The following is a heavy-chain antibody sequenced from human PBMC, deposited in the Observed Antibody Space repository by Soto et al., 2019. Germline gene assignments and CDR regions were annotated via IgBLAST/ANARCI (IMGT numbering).Heavy chain of an antibody. CDR2: IIPIFGTA. CDR1: GGTFSSYA. Sequence: QVQLVQSGAEVKKPGSSVKVSCKASGGTFSSYAISWVRQAPGQGLEWMGGIIPIFGTANYAQKFQGRVKITADESTSTAYMELSSLRSEDTAVYYCARNSGYDYGKRYYYYGMDVWGQGTTVTVSS. CDR3: ARNSGYDYGKRYYYYGMDV. D-gene: IGHD5-12*01. J-gene: IGHJ6*02. V-gene: IGHV1-69*01.